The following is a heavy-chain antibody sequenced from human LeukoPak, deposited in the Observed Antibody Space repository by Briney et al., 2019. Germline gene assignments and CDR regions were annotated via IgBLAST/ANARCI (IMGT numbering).Heavy chain of an antibody. CDR3: ARGLSYDY. CDR2: ISPYNGNT. D-gene: IGHD3-10*01. CDR1: GYTFTNCG. V-gene: IGHV1-8*02. J-gene: IGHJ4*02. Sequence: ASVKVSCKASGYTFTNCGISWVRQAPGQGLEWMGWISPYNGNTGYAQKFQGRVTMTRNTSISTAYMELSSLRSEDTAVYYCARGLSYDYWGQGTLVTVSS.